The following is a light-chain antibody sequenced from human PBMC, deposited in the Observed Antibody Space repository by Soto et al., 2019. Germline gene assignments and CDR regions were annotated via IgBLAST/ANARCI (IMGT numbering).Light chain of an antibody. J-gene: IGLJ2*01. Sequence: QSALTQPASVSGSPGQSITISCTGTSSDVGGYNYVSWYLQHPGKAPKLMIYDVSNRPSGVSNRFSGSKSGNTASLTISGLQAEDEADYYCSSCTSSSTRVFGGGTKLTVL. V-gene: IGLV2-14*01. CDR3: SSCTSSSTRV. CDR1: SSDVGGYNY. CDR2: DVS.